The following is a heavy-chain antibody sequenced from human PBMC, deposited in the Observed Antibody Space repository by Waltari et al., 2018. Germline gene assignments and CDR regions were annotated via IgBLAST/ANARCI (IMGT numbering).Heavy chain of an antibody. CDR3: ARERSGYYHFDY. J-gene: IGHJ4*02. CDR1: GYTFTGYY. V-gene: IGHV1-2*02. CDR2: INPNSGGT. Sequence: QVQLVQSGAEVKKPGASVKVSCQASGYTFTGYYMPWGRQAPGQGLEWMGWINPNSGGTNYAQKFQGRVTMTRDTSISTAYMELSRLRSDDTAVYYCARERSGYYHFDYWGQGTLVTVSS. D-gene: IGHD3-3*01.